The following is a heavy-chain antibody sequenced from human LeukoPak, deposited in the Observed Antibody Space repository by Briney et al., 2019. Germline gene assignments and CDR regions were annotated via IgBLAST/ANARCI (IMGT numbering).Heavy chain of an antibody. V-gene: IGHV4-34*01. CDR3: ARDDTAMVYGMDV. J-gene: IGHJ6*02. D-gene: IGHD5-18*01. Sequence: SETLSLTCAVYGGSFSGYYWSWIRQPPGKGLEWIGEINHSGSTNYNPSLKSRVTISVDTPKNQFSLKLSSVTAADTAVYYCARDDTAMVYGMDVWGQGTTVTVSS. CDR1: GGSFSGYY. CDR2: INHSGST.